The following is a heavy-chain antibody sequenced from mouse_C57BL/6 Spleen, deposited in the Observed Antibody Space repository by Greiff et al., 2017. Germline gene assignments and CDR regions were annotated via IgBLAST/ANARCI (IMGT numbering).Heavy chain of an antibody. CDR2: IDPSDSYT. Sequence: QVQLQPPGAELVMPGASVKLSCKASGYTFTSYWMPWVQQRPGQGLEWIGEIDPSDSYTNYNQKFKGKSTLTVDKSSNTAYMQLSSLTSEDSAVYYWARGSANWDDAMDYWGQGTSVTVYS. D-gene: IGHD4-1*01. CDR1: GYTFTSYW. V-gene: IGHV1-69*01. J-gene: IGHJ4*01. CDR3: ARGSANWDDAMDY.